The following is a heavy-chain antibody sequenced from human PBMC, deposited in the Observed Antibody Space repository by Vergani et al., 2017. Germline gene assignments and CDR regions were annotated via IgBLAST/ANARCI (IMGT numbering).Heavy chain of an antibody. D-gene: IGHD4-23*01. CDR3: ARPVGFXLYGGKPYSWYFDL. J-gene: IGHJ2*01. CDR1: GGSISSYY. CDR2: IYYSGST. V-gene: IGHV4-59*01. Sequence: QVQLQESGPGLVKPSETLALTCTVSGGSISSYYWSWIRQPPGKGLEWIGYIYYSGSTNYNPSLKSRVTISVDTSKNQFSLKLSSVTAADTAVYYCARPVGFXLYGGKPYSWYFDLWGRGTLVTVSS.